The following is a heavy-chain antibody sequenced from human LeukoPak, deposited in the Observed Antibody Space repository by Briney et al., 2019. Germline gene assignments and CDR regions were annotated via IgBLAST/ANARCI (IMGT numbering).Heavy chain of an antibody. CDR3: ARDRYYYGMDV. Sequence: SETLSLTCTVSGGSISSTSYYWGWLRQPPGKGLEWIGNIYYSGSTYYTPSLKSRVTISVDTSKNQFSLKLSSVTAADTAVYYCARDRYYYGMDVWGQGTTVTVSS. J-gene: IGHJ6*02. CDR1: GGSISSTSYY. CDR2: IYYSGST. V-gene: IGHV4-39*07.